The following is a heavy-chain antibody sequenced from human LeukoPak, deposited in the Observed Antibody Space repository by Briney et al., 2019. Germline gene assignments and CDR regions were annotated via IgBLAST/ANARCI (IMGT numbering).Heavy chain of an antibody. CDR1: GFTFSSYA. CDR3: AKDLSHYYHRGFDY. Sequence: GGSLRLSCAASGFTFSSYAMHWVRQAPGKGLEWVSGISWNSGSIGYADSVKGRFTISRDNAKNSLYLQMNSLRTEDTALYYCAKDLSHYYHRGFDYWGQGTLVTVSS. CDR2: ISWNSGSI. D-gene: IGHD3-22*01. J-gene: IGHJ4*02. V-gene: IGHV3-9*01.